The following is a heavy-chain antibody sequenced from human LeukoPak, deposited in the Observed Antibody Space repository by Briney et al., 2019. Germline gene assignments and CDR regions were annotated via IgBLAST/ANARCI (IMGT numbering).Heavy chain of an antibody. V-gene: IGHV1-2*02. CDR1: GYTFTGYY. J-gene: IGHJ5*02. Sequence: ASVKVSCKASGYTFTGYYLHWVRQAPGQGLEWMAYIIPNSGDTIYAQKFQGRLTVTRDTSISTAYMELSGLTSDDTAVYYCAGDPTVTTWGGWFDPWGQGTLVTVSS. CDR3: AGDPTVTTWGGWFDP. D-gene: IGHD4-17*01. CDR2: IIPNSGDT.